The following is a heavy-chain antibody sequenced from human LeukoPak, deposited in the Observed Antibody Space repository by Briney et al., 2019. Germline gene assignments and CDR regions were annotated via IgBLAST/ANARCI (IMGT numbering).Heavy chain of an antibody. V-gene: IGHV3-48*03. D-gene: IGHD6-19*01. CDR2: ISSSGNTI. CDR1: KFTFSSYE. Sequence: AGGSLRLSCAASKFTFSSYEMNWVRQAPGKGLEWVSYISSSGNTIYYADSVKGRFTISRDNAKNSLYLQMNSLRAEDTAVYYCARQWGSGLGGYFDYWGQGTLVTVSS. CDR3: ARQWGSGLGGYFDY. J-gene: IGHJ4*02.